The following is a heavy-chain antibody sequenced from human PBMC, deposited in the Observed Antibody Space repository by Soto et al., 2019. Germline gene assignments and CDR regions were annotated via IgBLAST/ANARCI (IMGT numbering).Heavy chain of an antibody. J-gene: IGHJ4*02. Sequence: SETLSLTCAVSGGSISSSNWWSWVRQPPGKGLEWIGEIYHSGSTNYNPSLKSRVTISVDKSKNQFSLYLQMNSLRAEDTALYYCARARYYYGSGSPWPVSDYWGQGTLVTVSS. CDR1: GGSISSSNW. CDR3: ARARYYYGSGSPWPVSDY. D-gene: IGHD3-10*01. CDR2: IYHSGST. V-gene: IGHV4-4*02.